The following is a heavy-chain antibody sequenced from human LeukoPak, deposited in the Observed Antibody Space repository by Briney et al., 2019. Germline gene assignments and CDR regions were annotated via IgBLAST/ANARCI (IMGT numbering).Heavy chain of an antibody. J-gene: IGHJ4*02. D-gene: IGHD4-17*01. CDR3: ANQRAGYGDYLGQRDY. V-gene: IGHV3-23*01. CDR2: ISGSGGST. CDR1: GFTFSSYW. Sequence: GGSLRLSCAASGFTFSSYWMSWVRQAPGKGLEWVSAISGSGGSTYYADSVKGRFTISRDNSKNTLYLQMNSLRAEDTAVYYCANQRAGYGDYLGQRDYWGQGTLVTVSS.